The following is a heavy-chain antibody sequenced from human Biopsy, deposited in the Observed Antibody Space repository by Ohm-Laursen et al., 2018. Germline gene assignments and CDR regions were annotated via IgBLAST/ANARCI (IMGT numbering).Heavy chain of an antibody. J-gene: IGHJ2*01. V-gene: IGHV1-2*02. D-gene: IGHD2-2*01. Sequence: ASVKVSCNLSGYTFTAFSVHWLRQAPGQGLEWMGWFNPKSGDTDYPQNFQGRVSMTRDTSISTAYMDLSRLRSADTAVYYCARGRRHCSGTCSRWYFDLWGRGTLVTVSS. CDR3: ARGRRHCSGTCSRWYFDL. CDR2: FNPKSGDT. CDR1: GYTFTAFS.